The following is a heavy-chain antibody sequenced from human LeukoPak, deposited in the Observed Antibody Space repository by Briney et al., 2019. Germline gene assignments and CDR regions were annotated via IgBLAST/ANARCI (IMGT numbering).Heavy chain of an antibody. CDR3: AKDPRYYYDSSSPNWFDP. Sequence: LGGSLRLSCASSGFTFSSYSMNWVRRAPGKGLEWVSYISSSSSTIYYADSVKGRFTISRDNAKNTLYLQMNSLRAEDTAVYYCAKDPRYYYDSSSPNWFDPWGQGTLVTVSS. CDR1: GFTFSSYS. J-gene: IGHJ5*02. D-gene: IGHD3-22*01. CDR2: ISSSSSTI. V-gene: IGHV3-48*01.